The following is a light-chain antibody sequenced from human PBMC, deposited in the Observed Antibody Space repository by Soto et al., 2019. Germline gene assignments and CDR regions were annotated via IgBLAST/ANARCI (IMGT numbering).Light chain of an antibody. CDR3: QLYSGSSWT. Sequence: EIVLTQSPGTLSLSPGERATLSCRASQSVSNSYLAWYQQKPGQAPRLLIYGASNRATGIPDRFSGSGSGTDFTLTISRLEPEDFAVYYCQLYSGSSWTFGQGTKVDIK. J-gene: IGKJ1*01. V-gene: IGKV3-20*01. CDR2: GAS. CDR1: QSVSNSY.